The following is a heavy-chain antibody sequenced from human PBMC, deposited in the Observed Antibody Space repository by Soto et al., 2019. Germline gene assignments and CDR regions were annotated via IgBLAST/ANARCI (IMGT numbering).Heavy chain of an antibody. Sequence: EVQLVESGGGLVQPGRSLRLSCAASGFTFDDYAMHWVRQAPGKGLEWVSGISWNSGSIGYADSVKGRFTISRDNAKNSLYLQMNSLRAEDTALYYRAKDEEYDFWSGYQKNWGQGTLVTVSS. J-gene: IGHJ4*02. CDR1: GFTFDDYA. CDR2: ISWNSGSI. CDR3: AKDEEYDFWSGYQKN. D-gene: IGHD3-3*01. V-gene: IGHV3-9*01.